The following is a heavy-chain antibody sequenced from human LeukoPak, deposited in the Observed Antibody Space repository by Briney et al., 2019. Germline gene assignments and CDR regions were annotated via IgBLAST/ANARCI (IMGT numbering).Heavy chain of an antibody. CDR2: INPSGGNT. V-gene: IGHV1-46*03. D-gene: IGHD3-9*01. Sequence: GASVKVSCKASGYTFTSYYMHWVRQAPGQGLEWMGIINPSGGNTSYAQKFQGRVTMTRDTSTSTVYMELSSLRSEDTAVYYCALDILTGLLDYWGQGTLVTVSS. J-gene: IGHJ4*02. CDR1: GYTFTSYY. CDR3: ALDILTGLLDY.